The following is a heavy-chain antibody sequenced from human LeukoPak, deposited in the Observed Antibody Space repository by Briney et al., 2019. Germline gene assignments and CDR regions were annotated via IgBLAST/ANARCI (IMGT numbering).Heavy chain of an antibody. CDR2: INPSGGST. CDR3: ARAANYDSSGYYFDY. Sequence: ASGKASCKASGYTFTSYDMHWVRQAPEQGLEWMGIINPSGGSTSYAQKFQGRVTMTRDTSTSTVYMELNSLGSEDTAVYYCARAANYDSSGYYFDYWGQGPLVTVSS. J-gene: IGHJ4*02. V-gene: IGHV1-46*01. CDR1: GYTFTSYD. D-gene: IGHD3-22*01.